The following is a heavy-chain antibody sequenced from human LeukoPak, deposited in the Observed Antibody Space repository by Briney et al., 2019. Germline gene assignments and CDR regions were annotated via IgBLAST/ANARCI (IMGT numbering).Heavy chain of an antibody. CDR1: GYTFTSYG. V-gene: IGHV1-18*01. CDR3: AREGRDIVVVVAADGAFDI. D-gene: IGHD2-15*01. CDR2: ISAYNGNT. Sequence: ASVKVSCKASGYTFTSYGISWVRQAPGQGLEWMGWISAYNGNTNYAQKFQGRVTMTRDTSTSTVYMELSSLRSEDTAVYYCAREGRDIVVVVAADGAFDIWGQGTMVTVSS. J-gene: IGHJ3*02.